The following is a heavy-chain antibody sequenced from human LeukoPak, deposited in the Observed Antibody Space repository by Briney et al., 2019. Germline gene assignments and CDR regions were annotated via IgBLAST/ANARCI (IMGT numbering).Heavy chain of an antibody. V-gene: IGHV4-39*07. Sequence: PSETLSLTCTVSGGSISSSSYYWGWIRQPPGKGLEWIGSIYYSGSTYYNPSLKSRVTISVDTSKNQFSLKLSSVTAADTAVYYCARDRSSGWHPFDYWGQGTLVTVSS. D-gene: IGHD6-19*01. CDR1: GGSISSSSYY. J-gene: IGHJ4*02. CDR3: ARDRSSGWHPFDY. CDR2: IYYSGST.